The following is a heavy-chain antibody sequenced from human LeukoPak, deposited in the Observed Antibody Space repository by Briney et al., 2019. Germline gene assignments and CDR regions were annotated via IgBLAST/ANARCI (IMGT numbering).Heavy chain of an antibody. J-gene: IGHJ3*02. D-gene: IGHD2-21*01. CDR1: GGTFSSYT. V-gene: IGHV1-69*02. CDR3: ARVCGDCHVGGAFDI. CDR2: IIPILGIA. Sequence: GASVKVSCKASGGTFSSYTISWVRQPPGQGLEWMGRIIPILGIANYAQKFQGRVTITADKSTSTAYMELSSLRSEDTAVYYCARVCGDCHVGGAFDIWGQGTMVTVSS.